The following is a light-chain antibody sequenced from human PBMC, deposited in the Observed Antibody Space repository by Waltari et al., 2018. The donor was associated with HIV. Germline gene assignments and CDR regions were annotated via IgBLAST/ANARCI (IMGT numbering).Light chain of an antibody. V-gene: IGLV2-23*02. CDR3: CSYAGSSTLI. CDR2: DVI. CDR1: SSDVGGYNY. J-gene: IGLJ2*01. Sequence: QSALTQPASVSGSPGQSITIPCTATSSDVGGYNYVSWFQQHPGKAPKLMIYDVITRPSGVSHRFSGSKSGNTASLTISGLQAEDEADYYCCSYAGSSTLIFGGGTKLTVL.